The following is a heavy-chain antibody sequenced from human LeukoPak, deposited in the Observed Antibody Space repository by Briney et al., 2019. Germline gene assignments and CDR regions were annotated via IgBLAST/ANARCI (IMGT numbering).Heavy chain of an antibody. CDR1: GSRFTSYW. CDR2: IYPGDSDT. D-gene: IGHD2-8*01. J-gene: IGHJ5*02. CDR3: ARHGYCTNGVCNWFDP. Sequence: GESLKISCKGSGSRFTSYWIGWVRQMPGKGLEWMGIIYPGDSDTRYSPSFQGQVTISADKSISTAYLQWSSLKASDTAMYYCARHGYCTNGVCNWFDPWGQGTLVTVSS. V-gene: IGHV5-51*01.